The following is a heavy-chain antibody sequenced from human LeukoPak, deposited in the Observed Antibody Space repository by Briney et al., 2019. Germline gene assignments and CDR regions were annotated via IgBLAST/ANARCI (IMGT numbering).Heavy chain of an antibody. V-gene: IGHV3-23*01. Sequence: PGGSLRLSCAASGFTFDDYAMHWVRQAPGKGLEWVSAISGSGGSTYYADSVKGRFTISRDNSKNTLYLQMNSLRAEDTAVYYCAKSMASLLRYFDWLIDYWGQGTLVTVSS. J-gene: IGHJ4*02. CDR3: AKSMASLLRYFDWLIDY. CDR1: GFTFDDYA. D-gene: IGHD3-9*01. CDR2: ISGSGGST.